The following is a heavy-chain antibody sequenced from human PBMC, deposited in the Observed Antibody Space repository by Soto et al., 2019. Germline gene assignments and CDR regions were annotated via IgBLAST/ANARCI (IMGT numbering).Heavy chain of an antibody. CDR3: AADSPNDYDSSGYYGGAFSI. J-gene: IGHJ3*02. D-gene: IGHD3-22*01. Sequence: GASVKVSCKASGFTFTSSAVQWVRQARGQRLEWIGWIVVGSGNTNYAQKFQERVTITRDMSTSTAYMELSSLRSEDTAVYYCAADSPNDYDSSGYYGGAFSIWGKGTMATV. V-gene: IGHV1-58*01. CDR2: IVVGSGNT. CDR1: GFTFTSSA.